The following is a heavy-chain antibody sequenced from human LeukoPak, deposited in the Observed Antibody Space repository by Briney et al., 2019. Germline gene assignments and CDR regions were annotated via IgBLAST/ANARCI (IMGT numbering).Heavy chain of an antibody. CDR1: GYTFTSYD. Sequence: GASVKVSCKASGYTFTSYDINWVRQATGQGLEWMGWMNPNSGNTGYAQKFQGRVTMPRNTSIGTAYMELSSLRSEDTAVYYCARGPYQGAAVIDYWGQGTLVTVSS. J-gene: IGHJ4*02. D-gene: IGHD2-2*01. V-gene: IGHV1-8*01. CDR2: MNPNSGNT. CDR3: ARGPYQGAAVIDY.